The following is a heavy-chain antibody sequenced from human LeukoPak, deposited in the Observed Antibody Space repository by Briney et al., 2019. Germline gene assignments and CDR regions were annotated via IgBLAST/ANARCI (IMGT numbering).Heavy chain of an antibody. V-gene: IGHV4-59*08. J-gene: IGHJ5*02. CDR1: GGSISSYY. Sequence: PSETLSLTCTVSGGSISSYYWSWIRQPPGKGLEWIGYIYYSGSTNYNPSLKSRVTISGDTSKNQFSLKLSSATAPDTAVYYCARWGLQSNWFDPWGQGTLVTVSS. CDR3: ARWGLQSNWFDP. CDR2: IYYSGST. D-gene: IGHD2-21*01.